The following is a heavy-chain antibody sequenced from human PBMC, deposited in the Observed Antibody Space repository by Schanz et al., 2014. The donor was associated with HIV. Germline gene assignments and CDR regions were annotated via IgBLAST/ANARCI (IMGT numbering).Heavy chain of an antibody. J-gene: IGHJ4*02. CDR1: GYSFMNAA. D-gene: IGHD1-26*01. V-gene: IGHV1-8*01. Sequence: QVQLVQSEAEVKRPGSSVKVSCRTSGYSFMNAAINWVRQAPGQGLEWVGRMNPNSGNTGYAQKFQGRVTMTRDTSISTTYMELSSLRSEDTAVYYCASLVGATGLELDYWGQGTLVTVSS. CDR3: ASLVGATGLELDY. CDR2: MNPNSGNT.